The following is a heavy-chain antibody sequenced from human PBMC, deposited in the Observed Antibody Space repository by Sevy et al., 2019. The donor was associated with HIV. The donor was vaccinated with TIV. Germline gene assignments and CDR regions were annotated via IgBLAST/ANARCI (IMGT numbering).Heavy chain of an antibody. CDR1: GFTFSSYW. D-gene: IGHD3-10*01. CDR3: ARGISGAGSRLGLGY. CDR2: MRQDGSEK. V-gene: IGHV3-7*01. Sequence: GGSLRLSCAASGFTFSSYWMTWVRQAPGKGLEWVANMRQDGSEKYYVDSVKGRFTISRDNAKNSLYLQMNSLRAEDTAVYYCARGISGAGSRLGLGYWGQGTLVTVSS. J-gene: IGHJ4*02.